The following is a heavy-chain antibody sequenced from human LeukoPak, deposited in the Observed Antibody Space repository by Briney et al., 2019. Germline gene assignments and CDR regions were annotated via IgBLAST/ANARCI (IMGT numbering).Heavy chain of an antibody. V-gene: IGHV4-31*03. CDR3: ATADWESFYFDS. J-gene: IGHJ4*02. Sequence: ETLSLTCTVSGGSVSRGGYYWNWIRQHPGKGLEWIGFTSYSEGTYYNPSLMSRITISVDRSQNQFSLKMRDVTAADTAVYFCATADWESFYFDSWGQGALVAVSS. CDR1: GGSVSRGGYY. D-gene: IGHD1-26*01. CDR2: TSYSEGT.